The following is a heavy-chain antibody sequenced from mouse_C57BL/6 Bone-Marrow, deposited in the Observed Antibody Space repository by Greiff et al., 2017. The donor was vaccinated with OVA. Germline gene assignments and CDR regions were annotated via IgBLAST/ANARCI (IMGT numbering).Heavy chain of an antibody. D-gene: IGHD1-1*01. J-gene: IGHJ4*01. V-gene: IGHV5-4*01. CDR3: ARALYYGAMDY. Sequence: EVQRVESGGGLVKPGGSLKLSCAASGFTFSSYAMSWVRQTPEKRLEWVATISDGGSYTYYPDNVKGRFTISRDNAKNNLYLQMSHLKSEDTAMYYCARALYYGAMDYWGQGTSVTVSS. CDR2: ISDGGSYT. CDR1: GFTFSSYA.